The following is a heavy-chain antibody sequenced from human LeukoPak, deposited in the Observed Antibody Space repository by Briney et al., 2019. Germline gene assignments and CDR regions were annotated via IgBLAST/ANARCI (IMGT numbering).Heavy chain of an antibody. J-gene: IGHJ6*03. CDR3: ASDFGTAVGYYYYNSMDV. Sequence: TSETLSLTCTASGGSISTSHYHWVWTRQPPGKGLEWIASIHYSGSPYYNPSLKSRVTISVDTSKNQFSLKLSSVTAADTAIYYCASDFGTAVGYYYYNSMDVWGEGTTVTVSS. CDR1: GGSISTSHYH. V-gene: IGHV4-39*01. D-gene: IGHD6-13*01. CDR2: IHYSGSP.